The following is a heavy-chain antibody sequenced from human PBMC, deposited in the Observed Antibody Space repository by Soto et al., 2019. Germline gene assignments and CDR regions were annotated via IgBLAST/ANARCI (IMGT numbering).Heavy chain of an antibody. Sequence: RASVKVSCKASGGTFSSSGFSWVRQAPGQGLEWMGMIVPSLDTTNYAQKFQARVTITADEVMSTAYMELRSLRSEDTAVYYCARWPQPRYTADPYAVDVWGQGTRVTVSS. CDR2: IVPSLDTT. CDR3: ARWPQPRYTADPYAVDV. D-gene: IGHD3-16*02. CDR1: GGTFSSSG. J-gene: IGHJ6*02. V-gene: IGHV1-69*11.